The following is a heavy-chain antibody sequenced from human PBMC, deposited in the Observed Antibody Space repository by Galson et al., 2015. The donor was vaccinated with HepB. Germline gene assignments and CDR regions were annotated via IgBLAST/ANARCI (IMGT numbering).Heavy chain of an antibody. CDR3: AREPKWALEKTEARDAFDI. Sequence: SVKVSCKASGYTFTSYYMHWVRQAPGQGLEWMGIINPSGGSTSYAQKFQGRVTMTRDTSTSTVYMELSSLRSEDTAVYYCAREPKWALEKTEARDAFDIWGQGTMVTVSS. J-gene: IGHJ3*02. CDR1: GYTFTSYY. CDR2: INPSGGST. V-gene: IGHV1-46*01. D-gene: IGHD2-8*01.